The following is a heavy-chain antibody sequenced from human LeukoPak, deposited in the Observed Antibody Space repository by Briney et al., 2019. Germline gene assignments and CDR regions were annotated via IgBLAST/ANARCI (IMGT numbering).Heavy chain of an antibody. Sequence: ASVKVSCKASGGTFSSYAISWVRQAPGQGLEWMGGIIPIFGTANYAQKFQGRVTITADESTSTAYMELSSLRSEDTAVYYCARGRIGRIVVVPAAMRPPYYYGMDAWGKGTTVTVSS. J-gene: IGHJ6*04. CDR1: GGTFSSYA. D-gene: IGHD2-2*01. CDR2: IIPIFGTA. V-gene: IGHV1-69*13. CDR3: ARGRIGRIVVVPAAMRPPYYYGMDA.